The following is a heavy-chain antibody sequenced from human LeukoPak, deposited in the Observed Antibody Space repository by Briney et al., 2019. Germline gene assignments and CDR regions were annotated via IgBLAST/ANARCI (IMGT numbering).Heavy chain of an antibody. D-gene: IGHD3-3*01. CDR2: INPDGNKK. V-gene: IGHV3-7*01. CDR3: ARGGTYYDFWSGYYLDY. J-gene: IGHJ4*02. Sequence: PGGSLRLSCAVSGLTFSSSWMGWVRQAPGKGLEWVASINPDGNKKYSADSVKGRFTISRDNAENSLYLQMNSLRVEDTAVYYCARGGTYYDFWSGYYLDYWGQGTLVTVSS. CDR1: GLTFSSSW.